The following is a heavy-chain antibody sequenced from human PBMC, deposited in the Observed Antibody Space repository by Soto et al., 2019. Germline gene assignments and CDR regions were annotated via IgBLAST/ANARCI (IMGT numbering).Heavy chain of an antibody. CDR2: ISSRSSYI. V-gene: IGHV3-21*01. Sequence: EVQLVESGGGLVTPGGSLRLSSAASGFTFSIYSMNWVRQAPGKGLEWVSSISSRSSYIYYADSVKGRFTISRDNAKNSLYMQMNSLRAEDTAVYYCARGDVGDYYGMDVWGQGTTVTVSS. D-gene: IGHD3-16*01. CDR3: ARGDVGDYYGMDV. CDR1: GFTFSIYS. J-gene: IGHJ6*02.